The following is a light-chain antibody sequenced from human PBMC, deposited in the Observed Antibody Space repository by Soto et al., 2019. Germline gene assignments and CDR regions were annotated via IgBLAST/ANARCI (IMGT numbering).Light chain of an antibody. CDR2: DVS. V-gene: IGLV2-14*01. CDR1: SSDVGGYNY. Sequence: QSELTQPASVSGSPGQSITISCTGTSSDVGGYNYVSWYQQHPGKAPKLMIYDVSNWPSGVSNRFSGSKSGNTASLTISGLQAEDEADYYCSSYTNSSPFVFGTGTKVTVL. CDR3: SSYTNSSPFV. J-gene: IGLJ1*01.